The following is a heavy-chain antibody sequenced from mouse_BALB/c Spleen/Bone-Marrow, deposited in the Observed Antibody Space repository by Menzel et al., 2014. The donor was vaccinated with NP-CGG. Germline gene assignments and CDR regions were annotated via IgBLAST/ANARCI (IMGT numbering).Heavy chain of an antibody. Sequence: DVMLVESGGGLVRPGGSRKLSCAASGFTFSSFGMHWVRQAPEKGLEWVAYISSGSGTIYYADTVKGRFTISRDNPKNTLFLQMTSLRSEDTAMYYCARSEYGSSLYDMDYWGQGTSVNVSS. CDR1: GFTFSSFG. D-gene: IGHD1-1*01. CDR3: ARSEYGSSLYDMDY. V-gene: IGHV5-17*02. J-gene: IGHJ4*01. CDR2: ISSGSGTI.